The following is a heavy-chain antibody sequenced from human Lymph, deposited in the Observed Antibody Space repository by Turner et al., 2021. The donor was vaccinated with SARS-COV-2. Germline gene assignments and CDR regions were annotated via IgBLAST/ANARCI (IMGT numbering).Heavy chain of an antibody. CDR1: GFTFDDYA. CDR2: ISGDGGST. Sequence: EVQLVESGGGVVQPGGSLRPSCASSGFTFDDYAMHWVSQAPGKGLEWVSLISGDGGSTYYADSVKGRFTISRDDSKNSLYLQINSLRTEDTALYYCAKEGLSGRRLQFVPYFAYWGQGTLVSVSS. J-gene: IGHJ4*02. V-gene: IGHV3-43*02. D-gene: IGHD5-12*01. CDR3: AKEGLSGRRLQFVPYFAY.